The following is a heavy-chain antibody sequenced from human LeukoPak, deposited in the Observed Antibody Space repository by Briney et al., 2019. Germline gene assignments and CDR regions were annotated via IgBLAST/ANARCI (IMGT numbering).Heavy chain of an antibody. Sequence: PSETLSLTCSVSGGSISGHYWTWIRQPPGKGLEWIGYIYSSGSTNYNSSLKSRVTISEDKSKNQFSLRVTSVAAADTAVYYCARVPTISGVDXYXXDXWGQXXXVT. CDR3: ARVPTISGVDXYXXDX. CDR2: IYSSGST. V-gene: IGHV4-59*11. D-gene: IGHD3-3*01. J-gene: IGHJ4*02. CDR1: GGSISGHY.